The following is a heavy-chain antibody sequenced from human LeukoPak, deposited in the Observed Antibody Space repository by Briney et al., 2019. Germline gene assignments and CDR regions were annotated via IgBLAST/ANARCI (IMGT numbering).Heavy chain of an antibody. V-gene: IGHV3-74*03. D-gene: IGHD3-22*01. CDR2: ISDDGSIT. J-gene: IGHJ4*02. Sequence: GASLRLSCAASGFTFSRDWMHWVRQAPGKGPVWVSRISDDGSITTYADSVKGRFTISRDNAKSTMFLQMNSLRAEDTAVYFCARRYYETNVYDRHFDHWGQGILVTVSS. CDR3: ARRYYETNVYDRHFDH. CDR1: GFTFSRDW.